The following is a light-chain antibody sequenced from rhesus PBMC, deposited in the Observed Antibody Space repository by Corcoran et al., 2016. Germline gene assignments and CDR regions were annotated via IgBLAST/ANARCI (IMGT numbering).Light chain of an antibody. J-gene: IGKJ4*01. CDR2: KAS. V-gene: IGKV1S6*01. CDR3: QQRNNYPPT. Sequence: DIQMTQSPSSLSASVGDTVTITCRASQGISSWLAWYQQKPGKAPKLLIYKASSLQSGAPYRFSGSGSGTDFTLTNSSLQPEDFETYYCQQRNNYPPTFGGGTKVEIK. CDR1: QGISSW.